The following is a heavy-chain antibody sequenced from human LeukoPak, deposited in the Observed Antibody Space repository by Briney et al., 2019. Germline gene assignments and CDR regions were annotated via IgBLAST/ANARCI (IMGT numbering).Heavy chain of an antibody. V-gene: IGHV4-34*01. Sequence: SETLSLTCAVYGGSFSGYYWSWIRQPPGKGLEWIGEINHSGSTNYNPSLKSRVTISVDTSKNQFSLKLSSVTAADTAVYYCARGIGSGWVKKGTDYWGQGTLVTVS. CDR1: GGSFSGYY. D-gene: IGHD6-19*01. CDR3: ARGIGSGWVKKGTDY. J-gene: IGHJ4*02. CDR2: INHSGST.